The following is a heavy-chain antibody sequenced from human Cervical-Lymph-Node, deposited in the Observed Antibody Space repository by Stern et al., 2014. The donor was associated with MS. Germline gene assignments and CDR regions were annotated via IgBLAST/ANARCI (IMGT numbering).Heavy chain of an antibody. V-gene: IGHV2-5*02. CDR2: ISWDDDV. Sequence: QITLKESGPTLMKPTQTLTLTCTFSGFSLTTNGVGVGWIRQPPGKALEWLALISWDDDVRYRPSLKNRITITKDTSRNQVLLTLTNVDPVDTATYYCALSPRYCEDTICYPARWFDPWGQGILVTVSS. D-gene: IGHD2-2*01. CDR3: ALSPRYCEDTICYPARWFDP. J-gene: IGHJ5*02. CDR1: GFSLTTNGVG.